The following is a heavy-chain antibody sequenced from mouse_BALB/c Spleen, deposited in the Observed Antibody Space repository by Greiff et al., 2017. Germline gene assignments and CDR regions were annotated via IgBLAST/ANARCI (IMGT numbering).Heavy chain of an antibody. CDR3: ARYYGSPLSYFDY. CDR1: GYTFTSYY. CDR2: IYPGNVNT. J-gene: IGHJ2*01. D-gene: IGHD1-1*01. V-gene: IGHV1S56*01. Sequence: QVQLQQSGPELVKPGASVRISCKASGYTFTSYYIHWVKQRPGQGLEWIGWIYPGNVNTKYNEKFKGKATLTADKSSSTAYMQLRSLTSEDSAVYFCARYYGSPLSYFDYWGQGTTLTVSS.